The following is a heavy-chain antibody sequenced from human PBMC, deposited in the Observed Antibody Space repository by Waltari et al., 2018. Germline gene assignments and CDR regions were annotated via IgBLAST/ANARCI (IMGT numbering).Heavy chain of an antibody. Sequence: VQLVESGGGLVQPGGSLRLSCVVSGMSTHPFKRPYTSWVRRAQTRGLGWIGRIRTDAEGAATEFAAPVKGRFSISRDDSKKTLYLQLSSLEKDDTAVYYCVTDRGDFDYWGQGTLVTVSS. V-gene: IGHV3-15*01. CDR3: VTDRGDFDY. D-gene: IGHD3-10*01. J-gene: IGHJ4*02. CDR1: GMSTHPFKRPY. CDR2: IRTDAEGAAT.